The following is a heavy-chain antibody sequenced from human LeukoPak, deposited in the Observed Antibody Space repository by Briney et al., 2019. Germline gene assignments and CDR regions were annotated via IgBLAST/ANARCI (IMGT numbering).Heavy chain of an antibody. CDR3: ARGRGDSRRDFDY. CDR1: GGSFSGYY. CDR2: IYTDGRT. V-gene: IGHV4-59*10. J-gene: IGHJ4*02. Sequence: PSETLSLTCAVYGGSFSGYYWSWIRQPAGKGLEWVGRIYTDGRTNCNPALESRATISVDTSQKHFSLKLRSVTAADTAVYYCARGRGDSRRDFDYWGQGTLVTVSS. D-gene: IGHD2-21*02.